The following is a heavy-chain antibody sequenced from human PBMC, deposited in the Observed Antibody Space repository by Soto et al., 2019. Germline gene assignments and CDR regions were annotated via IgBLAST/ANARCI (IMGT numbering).Heavy chain of an antibody. CDR2: VRSKAKSYAT. CDR1: GFTFSGSA. J-gene: IGHJ4*02. CDR3: THSGYCSGGSCFGY. Sequence: GGSLRLSCAASGFTFSGSAIHWVRQASGKGLEWVGRVRSKAKSYATAYAASVKGRFTISRDDSKNTAYLQMNSLKTEDTAVYYCTHSGYCSGGSCFGYWGQGTLVTVSS. D-gene: IGHD2-15*01. V-gene: IGHV3-73*01.